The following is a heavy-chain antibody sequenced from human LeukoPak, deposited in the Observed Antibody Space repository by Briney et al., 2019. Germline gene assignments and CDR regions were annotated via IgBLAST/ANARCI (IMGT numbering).Heavy chain of an antibody. Sequence: SETLSLTCTVSGGSISSSSYYWGWIRQPPGKGLEWIGSIYYSGSTYYNPSLKSRVTVSVDTSKNQFSLKLSSVTAADTAVYYCARGWFGELLYAFDIWGQGTMVTVSS. V-gene: IGHV4-39*07. J-gene: IGHJ3*02. CDR1: GGSISSSSYY. CDR2: IYYSGST. D-gene: IGHD3-10*01. CDR3: ARGWFGELLYAFDI.